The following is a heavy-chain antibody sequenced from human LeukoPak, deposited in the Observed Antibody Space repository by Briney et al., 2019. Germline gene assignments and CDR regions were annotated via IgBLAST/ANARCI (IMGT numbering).Heavy chain of an antibody. J-gene: IGHJ4*02. V-gene: IGHV3-23*01. D-gene: IGHD3-22*01. Sequence: GGSLRLSCAVSGTTLSNYGMSWVRQAPGKGLEWVAGISDSGGGTNYADSVKGRFTISRDNPKNTLYLQMNSLRAEDTAVYFCAKRGVVIRVILVGFHKEAYYFDSWGQGALVTVSS. CDR3: AKRGVVIRVILVGFHKEAYYFDS. CDR1: GTTLSNYG. CDR2: ISDSGGGT.